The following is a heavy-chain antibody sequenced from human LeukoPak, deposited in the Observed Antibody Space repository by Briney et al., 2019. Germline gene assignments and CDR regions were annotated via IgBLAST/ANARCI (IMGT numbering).Heavy chain of an antibody. Sequence: PSETLSLTCTVSGGSINSYYWSWIRQPPGKGLEWIGYIYYSGNTNYNPSLKSRAPISIDTSKNQLSLQLSSVTAADTAVYYCARDRDSSGLRDFDLWGRGTLVTVSA. CDR1: GGSINSYY. CDR3: ARDRDSSGLRDFDL. V-gene: IGHV4-59*01. D-gene: IGHD3-22*01. CDR2: IYYSGNT. J-gene: IGHJ2*01.